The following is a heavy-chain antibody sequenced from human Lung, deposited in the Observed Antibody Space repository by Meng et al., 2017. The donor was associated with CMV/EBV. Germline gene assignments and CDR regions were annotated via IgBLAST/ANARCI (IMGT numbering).Heavy chain of an antibody. V-gene: IGHV4-59*01. CDR3: ASYRSGTPGRFDP. CDR2: IYYSGST. D-gene: IGHD1-1*01. CDR1: GGSISSYY. J-gene: IGHJ5*02. Sequence: SXTXSLXXPFSGGSISSYYWSWIRQPPGKGLEWIGYIYYSGSTNYNPSLKSRVTISVDTSKNQFSLKLSSVTAADTAVYYCASYRSGTPGRFDPWGQGTLVTVSS.